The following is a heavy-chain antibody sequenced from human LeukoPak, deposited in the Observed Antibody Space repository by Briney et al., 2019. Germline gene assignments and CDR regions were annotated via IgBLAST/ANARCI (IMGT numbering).Heavy chain of an antibody. V-gene: IGHV3-23*01. CDR1: GFTFSGYA. Sequence: GGSLRLSCAASGFTFSGYALSWVRQAPGKGLEWVSGISASGGSTYYADSVKGRFTISRSNSKNTLYLQMNGLRAEDTAVYYCAKGDGYNYDNWFDPWGQGTLVTVSS. CDR2: ISASGGST. J-gene: IGHJ5*02. D-gene: IGHD5-24*01. CDR3: AKGDGYNYDNWFDP.